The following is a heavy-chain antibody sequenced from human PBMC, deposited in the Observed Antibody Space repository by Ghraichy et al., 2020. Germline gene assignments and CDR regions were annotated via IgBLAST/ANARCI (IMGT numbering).Heavy chain of an antibody. D-gene: IGHD6-13*01. CDR1: GFTFRSHA. V-gene: IGHV3-23*01. Sequence: GGSLRLSCAASGFTFRSHAMSWVRQAPGKGLEWVSGISENADNTYYADSVKGRFTVSRDNSRNTLFLQMDSLRAEDTATYYCAKDRVWIQVGAFDIWGQGATVTVSS. J-gene: IGHJ3*02. CDR2: ISENADNT. CDR3: AKDRVWIQVGAFDI.